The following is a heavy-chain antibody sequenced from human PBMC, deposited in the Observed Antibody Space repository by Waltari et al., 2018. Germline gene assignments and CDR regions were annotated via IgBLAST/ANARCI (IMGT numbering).Heavy chain of an antibody. Sequence: EVQLVESGGGLVQPGGSLRLSCAASGFTLGSYGMSGVRQAPGKGLEWVANIKKDGSEEYYVDSVRGRFTISRDNAKNSLYLQMNSLRPEDTAVYYCARDQWFAFDIWGQGTMVTVSS. J-gene: IGHJ3*02. CDR3: ARDQWFAFDI. D-gene: IGHD3-22*01. CDR1: GFTLGSYG. V-gene: IGHV3-7*01. CDR2: IKKDGSEE.